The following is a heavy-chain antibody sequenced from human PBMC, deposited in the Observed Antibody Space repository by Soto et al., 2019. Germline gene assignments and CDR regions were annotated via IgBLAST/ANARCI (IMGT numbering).Heavy chain of an antibody. CDR3: ARIHWAQSSLDY. CDR1: GGSMSSYY. V-gene: IGHV4-59*12. D-gene: IGHD6-19*01. CDR2: IHYGGGT. Sequence: SETLSLTCTVSGGSMSSYYWTWIRQPPGKGLEWIGFIHYGGGTVYNPALRSRVTVTVETSKKQFSLKLTSVTAADSAFYYCARIHWAQSSLDYWGRGILVTVSS. J-gene: IGHJ4*02.